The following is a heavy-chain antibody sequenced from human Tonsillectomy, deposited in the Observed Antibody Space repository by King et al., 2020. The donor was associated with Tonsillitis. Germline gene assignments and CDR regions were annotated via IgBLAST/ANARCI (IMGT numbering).Heavy chain of an antibody. J-gene: IGHJ5*02. CDR2: IYPGDSDT. Sequence: VQLVESGAEVKKPGESLKISCKGSGYSFTSYWIAWVRQMPGKGLEWMGTIYPGDSDTRYSPSFQGQVTISADTSISTAYLQWTSLKASDTAMYYCARHDGRDLTVARASINWFDPWGQGTLVTVSS. D-gene: IGHD3-10*01. V-gene: IGHV5-51*01. CDR3: ARHDGRDLTVARASINWFDP. CDR1: GYSFTSYW.